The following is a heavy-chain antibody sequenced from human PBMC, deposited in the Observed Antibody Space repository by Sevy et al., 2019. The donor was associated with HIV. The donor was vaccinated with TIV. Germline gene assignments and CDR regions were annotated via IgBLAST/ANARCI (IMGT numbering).Heavy chain of an antibody. Sequence: GGSLRLSCVVSGFTFSNYYMSWVRQAPGKGLEWVSVISDSGGYTSYTDSVKGRFTISRDNSKNTLYLQMNSLRVEDTAIYYCANRAGPICDNWGQGTLVTVSS. D-gene: IGHD3-3*01. CDR1: GFTFSNYY. CDR3: ANRAGPICDN. J-gene: IGHJ4*02. CDR2: ISDSGGYT. V-gene: IGHV3-23*01.